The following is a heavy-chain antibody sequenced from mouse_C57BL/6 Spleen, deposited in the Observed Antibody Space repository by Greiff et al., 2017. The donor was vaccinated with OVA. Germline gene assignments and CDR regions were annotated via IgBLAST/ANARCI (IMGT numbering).Heavy chain of an antibody. CDR2: IYTGDGDT. D-gene: IGHD3-2*02. J-gene: IGHJ2*01. V-gene: IGHV1-80*01. CDR1: GYAFSSYW. CDR3: ARQLRLRYFDY. Sequence: QVQLQQSGAELVKPGASVKISCKASGYAFSSYWMNWVKQRPGKGLEWIGQIYTGDGDTNYDGKFKGKATLSVDKPSSTAYMQLSSLTSEDSAVYYCARQLRLRYFDYWGQGTTLTVSS.